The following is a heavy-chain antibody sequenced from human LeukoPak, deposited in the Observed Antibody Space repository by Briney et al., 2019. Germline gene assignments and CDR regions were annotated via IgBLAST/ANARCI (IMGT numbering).Heavy chain of an antibody. D-gene: IGHD2-21*02. Sequence: GGSLRLSCAASGFTFSTYWMNWYRQAPGKGLEWVGNINQDASEINYVDSVRGRFTTSRDNAKNSLHLQMNSLRAEDTAVYYCATDRDNSDWQKRFDSWGQGTLVTVSS. V-gene: IGHV3-7*01. CDR3: ATDRDNSDWQKRFDS. CDR1: GFTFSTYW. J-gene: IGHJ4*02. CDR2: INQDASEI.